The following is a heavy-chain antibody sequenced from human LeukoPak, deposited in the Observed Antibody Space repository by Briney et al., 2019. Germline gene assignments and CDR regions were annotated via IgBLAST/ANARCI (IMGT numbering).Heavy chain of an antibody. CDR2: TYYRSKWNN. CDR3: ARAGDLDFDY. Sequence: NXXRQSPSXGXEXLGRTYYRSKWNNDYAVSVKSRIIINPDTSKNHFSLQLNSVTPEDTAVYYCARAGDLDFDYWGQGTLVTVSS. V-gene: IGHV6-1*01. J-gene: IGHJ4*02.